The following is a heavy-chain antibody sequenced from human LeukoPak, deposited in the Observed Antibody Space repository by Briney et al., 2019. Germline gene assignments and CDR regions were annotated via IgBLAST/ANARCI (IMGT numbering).Heavy chain of an antibody. Sequence: GGSLRLSCAGSGFIFGGYTMNWVRQAPGKGLEWLSYISPSGGNKFYADSVKGRFTISRDNPKNTLYLQMNSLRAEDTAVYYCAKAPGPLAFDIWGQGTMVTVSS. J-gene: IGHJ3*02. V-gene: IGHV3-23*01. CDR1: GFIFGGYT. CDR2: ISPSGGNK. CDR3: AKAPGPLAFDI.